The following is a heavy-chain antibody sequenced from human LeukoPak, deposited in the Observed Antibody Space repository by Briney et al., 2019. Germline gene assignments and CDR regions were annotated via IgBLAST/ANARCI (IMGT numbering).Heavy chain of an antibody. J-gene: IGHJ6*03. CDR3: AKDGPYQLLPYYYYYYMDV. V-gene: IGHV3-15*01. CDR2: IKSKTDGGTT. Sequence: GGSLRLSCAASGFTFSNAWMSWVRQAPGKGLEWVGRIKSKTDGGTTDYAAPVKGRFTISRDDSKNTLYLQMNSLKTEDTAVYYCAKDGPYQLLPYYYYYYMDVWGKGTTVTVSS. D-gene: IGHD2-2*01. CDR1: GFTFSNAW.